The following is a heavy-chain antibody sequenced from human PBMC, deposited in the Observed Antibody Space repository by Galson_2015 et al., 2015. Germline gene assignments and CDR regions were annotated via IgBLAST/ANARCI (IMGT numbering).Heavy chain of an antibody. CDR1: GFTFSNSA. CDR3: ARVRGTSWNKGDWLDP. Sequence: SCAASGFTFSNSAMTWVRQAPGKGLEWVAAIGGTGAKTYYSESAKGRFTVSRDNSKNTLFLQMNSLTADDTALYYCARVRGTSWNKGDWLDPWGQGTLVTVSS. V-gene: IGHV3-23*01. J-gene: IGHJ5*02. CDR2: IGGTGAKT. D-gene: IGHD1/OR15-1a*01.